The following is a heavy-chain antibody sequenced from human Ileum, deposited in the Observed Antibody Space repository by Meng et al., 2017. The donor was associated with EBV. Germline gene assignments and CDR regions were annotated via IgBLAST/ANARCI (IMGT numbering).Heavy chain of an antibody. J-gene: IGHJ4*02. CDR2: IKSTTDGGTT. V-gene: IGHV3-15*01. CDR3: EGWRY. Sequence: GQLVESGGGLVKAGGSLRLSFAGSGFTISNAWMTWVRQAPGKGLEWVGRIKSTTDGGTTDYAAPVKGRFTISRDDSKNTLFLQMDSLKTEDTAVYYCEGWRYWGQGTLVTVSS. CDR1: GFTISNAW. D-gene: IGHD2-15*01.